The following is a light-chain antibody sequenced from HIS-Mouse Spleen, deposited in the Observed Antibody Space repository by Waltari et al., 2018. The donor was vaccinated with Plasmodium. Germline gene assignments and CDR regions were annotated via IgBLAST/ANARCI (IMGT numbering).Light chain of an antibody. CDR1: SDINVGSYN. CDR2: YYSDSDK. Sequence: QPVLTQPPSSSASPGESARLTCTLPSDINVGSYNIYWHNQKPGSPPRYLLYYYSDSDKGQGSGVPSRFSGSKDASANTGILLISGLQSEDEADYYCMIWPSNASGVFGGGTKLTVL. CDR3: MIWPSNASGV. V-gene: IGLV5-37*01. J-gene: IGLJ3*02.